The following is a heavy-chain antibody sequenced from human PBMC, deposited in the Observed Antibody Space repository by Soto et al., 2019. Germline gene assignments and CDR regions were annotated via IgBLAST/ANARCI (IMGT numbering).Heavy chain of an antibody. Sequence: GSLRLSCAASGFTFSSYAMSWVRQAPGKGLEWVSAISGSGGSTYYADSVKGRFTISRDNSKNTLYLQMNSLRAEDTAVYYCAKDRSSWYGTRYFDYWRQGTLVTVSS. J-gene: IGHJ4*02. V-gene: IGHV3-23*01. D-gene: IGHD6-13*01. CDR2: ISGSGGST. CDR3: AKDRSSWYGTRYFDY. CDR1: GFTFSSYA.